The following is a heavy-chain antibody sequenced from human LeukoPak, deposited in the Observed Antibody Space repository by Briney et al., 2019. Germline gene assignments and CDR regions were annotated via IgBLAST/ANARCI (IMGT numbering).Heavy chain of an antibody. CDR2: FDPEDGET. Sequence: ASVKVSCKASGYTFTSYYMHWVRQAPGQGLEWMGGFDPEDGETIYAQKFQGRVTMTEDTSTDTAYMELSSLRSEDTAVYYCATPKRRGSYYPEFDYWGQGTLVTVSS. CDR1: GYTFTSYY. J-gene: IGHJ4*02. D-gene: IGHD1-26*01. V-gene: IGHV1-24*01. CDR3: ATPKRRGSYYPEFDY.